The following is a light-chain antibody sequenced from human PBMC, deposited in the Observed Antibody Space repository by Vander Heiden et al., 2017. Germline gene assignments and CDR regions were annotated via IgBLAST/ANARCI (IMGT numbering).Light chain of an antibody. Sequence: EIVLTQSPGTLSLSPGERATLSCRASQSVSSSYLAWYQQKPGQAPRLIIDGASSRATGIPDRFSGSGSGTDFTLTISRLEPEDFAVYYCQQYGSSPLTFGGGTKVEIK. J-gene: IGKJ4*01. CDR1: QSVSSSY. CDR2: GAS. V-gene: IGKV3-20*01. CDR3: QQYGSSPLT.